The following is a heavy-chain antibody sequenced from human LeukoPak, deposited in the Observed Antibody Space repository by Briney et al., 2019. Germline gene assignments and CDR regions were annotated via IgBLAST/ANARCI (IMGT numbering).Heavy chain of an antibody. Sequence: GGSLRLSCTASGFTFSSYSMNWVRQAPGKGLEWVSSISSSSSYIYYADSVKGRFTISRDNAKNSLYLQMNSLRAEDTAVYYCARVSAIAAPDYWGQGTLVTVSS. CDR3: ARVSAIAAPDY. CDR2: ISSSSSYI. V-gene: IGHV3-21*01. D-gene: IGHD6-13*01. J-gene: IGHJ4*02. CDR1: GFTFSSYS.